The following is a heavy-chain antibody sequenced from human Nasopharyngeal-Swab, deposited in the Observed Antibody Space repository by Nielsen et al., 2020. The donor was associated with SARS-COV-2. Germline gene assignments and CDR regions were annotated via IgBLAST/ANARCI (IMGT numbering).Heavy chain of an antibody. J-gene: IGHJ1*01. CDR1: GLTVSSTY. CDR3: ARDLGGGYCTTTNCPGS. D-gene: IGHD2-2*01. CDR2: TEIGGTT. Sequence: GGSLRLSCAVSGLTVSSTYMSWVRQAPRKGLEWVSVTEIGGTTHYADSVKGRFSIFRDSSTNTLYLQMNNVRAEDTAVYYCARDLGGGYCTTTNCPGSWGQGTLVTVSS. V-gene: IGHV3-53*01.